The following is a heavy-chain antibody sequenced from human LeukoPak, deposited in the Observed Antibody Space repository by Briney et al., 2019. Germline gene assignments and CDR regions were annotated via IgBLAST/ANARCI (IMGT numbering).Heavy chain of an antibody. CDR3: ARVTGYMTEDFFDY. CDR1: GGSISNYY. CDR2: IYYSGST. D-gene: IGHD6-13*01. V-gene: IGHV4-59*01. Sequence: SETLSLTCTVSGGSISNYYWSWIRQPPGKGLEWIGYIYYSGSTDYNPSLKSRVTISVDTSRNQFSLRLSSVTAADTAVYYCARVTGYMTEDFFDYWGQGTLVTVSS. J-gene: IGHJ4*02.